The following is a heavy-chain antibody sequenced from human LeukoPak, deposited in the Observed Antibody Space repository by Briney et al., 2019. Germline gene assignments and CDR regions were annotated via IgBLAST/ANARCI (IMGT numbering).Heavy chain of an antibody. CDR3: AKGWGEGYCSSTSCPIDP. D-gene: IGHD2-2*01. V-gene: IGHV3-23*01. CDR1: GFTFSSFA. Sequence: GGSLRLSCAASGFTFSSFAMSWVRQAPGKGLEWVSAISGSGGSTYYADSVKGRFTISRDNSKNTLYLQMNSLRAEDTAVYYCAKGWGEGYCSSTSCPIDPWGQGTLVTVSS. J-gene: IGHJ5*02. CDR2: ISGSGGST.